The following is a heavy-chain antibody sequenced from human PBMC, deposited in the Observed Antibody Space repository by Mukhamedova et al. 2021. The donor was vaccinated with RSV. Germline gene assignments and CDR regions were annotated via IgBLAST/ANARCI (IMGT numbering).Heavy chain of an antibody. J-gene: IGHJ6*02. CDR2: IYYSGST. V-gene: IGHV4-59*01. CDR3: ARVKTTVGYAMDV. D-gene: IGHD4-11*01. Sequence: WIRQPPGKGLEWIGYIYYSGSTSYNLSLKSRVTISVDTSKNQFSLKLSSVTAADTAVYYCARVKTTVGYAMDVWGQGTTV.